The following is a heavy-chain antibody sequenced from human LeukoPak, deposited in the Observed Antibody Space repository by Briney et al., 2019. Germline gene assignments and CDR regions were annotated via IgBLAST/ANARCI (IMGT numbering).Heavy chain of an antibody. V-gene: IGHV1-8*01. CDR3: ARGVGFSIVGATDFDY. CDR1: GYTFTSYD. J-gene: IGHJ4*02. Sequence: ATVKVSCKASGYTFTSYDINWVRQATGQGLEWMGWMNPNSGNTGYAQKFQGRVTMTRNTSISTAYMELSSLRSEDTAVYYCARGVGFSIVGATDFDYWGQGTLVTVSS. CDR2: MNPNSGNT. D-gene: IGHD1-26*01.